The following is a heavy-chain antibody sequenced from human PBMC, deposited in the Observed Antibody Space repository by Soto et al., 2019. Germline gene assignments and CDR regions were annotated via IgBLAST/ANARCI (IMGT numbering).Heavy chain of an antibody. CDR2: LSSNGIGT. V-gene: IGHV3-64D*06. CDR3: VKDMGQAAVGIRYPYGLDV. CDR1: GFTVSSFG. D-gene: IGHD6-13*01. Sequence: PGGSLRLSCSGSGFTVSSFGMNWVRQAPGKXLEHVSTLSSNGIGTYYADSVKGRFTFSRDTSKNTLYLQMSSLRTEDTAVYYCVKDMGQAAVGIRYPYGLDVWGLGTTVTVSS. J-gene: IGHJ6*02.